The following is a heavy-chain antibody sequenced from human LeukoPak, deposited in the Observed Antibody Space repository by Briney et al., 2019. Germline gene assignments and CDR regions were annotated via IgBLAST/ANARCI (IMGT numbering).Heavy chain of an antibody. V-gene: IGHV3-30*03. D-gene: IGHD3-3*01. CDR3: ARDRAWNYFDY. J-gene: IGHJ4*02. CDR2: ISNDGSRK. CDR1: GFTFSRHG. Sequence: PGGSLRLSCAPSGFTFSRHGMHWVRQAPGKGLEWVAIISNDGSRKYYAHSVEGRFTISRDNSKNRLYLQMDSLRADDTAVYYCARDRAWNYFDYWGQGTLVTVSS.